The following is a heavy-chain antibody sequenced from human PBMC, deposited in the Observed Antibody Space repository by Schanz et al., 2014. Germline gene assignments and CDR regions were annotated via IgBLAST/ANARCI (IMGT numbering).Heavy chain of an antibody. V-gene: IGHV1-46*01. J-gene: IGHJ4*02. CDR2: VNPSVRGT. Sequence: QVQLVQSGAEVKKPGSSVKVSCKASGGTFSTYPINWLRQAPGQGLEWMGIVNPSVRGTHFAREFQGRVTVTSDTSTSTVYMELSSLRSEDTAVYYCARSGSSNWYFVDYWGQGTLVTVSS. CDR3: ARSGSSNWYFVDY. CDR1: GGTFSTYP. D-gene: IGHD6-13*01.